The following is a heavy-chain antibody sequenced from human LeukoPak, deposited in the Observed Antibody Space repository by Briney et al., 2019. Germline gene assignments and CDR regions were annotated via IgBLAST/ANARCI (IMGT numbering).Heavy chain of an antibody. J-gene: IGHJ6*03. Sequence: ETLSLTCAVYGGSFSGYYWSWIRQPPGKGLEWIGEINHSGSTNYNPSLKSRVTISVDTSKNQFSLKLSSVTAADTAVYYCARADAYYYYYYYMDVWGKGTTVTVSS. CDR1: GGSFSGYY. V-gene: IGHV4-34*01. CDR3: ARADAYYYYYYYMDV. CDR2: INHSGST.